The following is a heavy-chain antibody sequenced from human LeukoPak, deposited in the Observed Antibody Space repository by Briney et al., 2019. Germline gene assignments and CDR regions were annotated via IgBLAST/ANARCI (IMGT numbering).Heavy chain of an antibody. CDR1: GFTFSSYA. Sequence: PGTSLRLSCAASGFTFSSYAIHWVRQAPGKGLEWVAVISFDGTHDFYADSVKGRFTISRDNSKNTLYLQMNSLRADDTAVYYCARGPSGYHNTGGQGTLVTVSS. D-gene: IGHD5-12*01. CDR3: ARGPSGYHNT. CDR2: ISFDGTHD. J-gene: IGHJ4*02. V-gene: IGHV3-30*04.